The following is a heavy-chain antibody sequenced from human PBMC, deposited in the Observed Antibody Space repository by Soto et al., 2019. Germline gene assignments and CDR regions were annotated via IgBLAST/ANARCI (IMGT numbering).Heavy chain of an antibody. J-gene: IGHJ6*02. Sequence: QVQLVESGGGVVQPGRSLRLSCAASGLTFSSYGMHWVRQAPGKGLEWVAVISYDGSNKYYADSVKGRFTISRDNSKNTLYLQMNSLRAEDTAVYYCAKDREDCISTSCYVGYYGMDVWGQGTTVTVSS. CDR2: ISYDGSNK. CDR3: AKDREDCISTSCYVGYYGMDV. CDR1: GLTFSSYG. D-gene: IGHD2-2*01. V-gene: IGHV3-30*18.